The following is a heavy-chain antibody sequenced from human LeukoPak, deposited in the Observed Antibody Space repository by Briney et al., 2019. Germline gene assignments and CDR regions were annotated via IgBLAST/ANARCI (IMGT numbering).Heavy chain of an antibody. Sequence: SETLSLTCTVSGGSISSGGYYWSWIRQHPGKGLEWIGYIYYSGSTYYNPSLKSRVTISVDTSKNQFTLKLSSVTAADTAVYYCARRGERFGELLTFDYWGQGTLVTVSS. CDR1: GGSISSGGYY. J-gene: IGHJ4*02. CDR3: ARRGERFGELLTFDY. D-gene: IGHD3-10*01. CDR2: IYYSGST. V-gene: IGHV4-31*03.